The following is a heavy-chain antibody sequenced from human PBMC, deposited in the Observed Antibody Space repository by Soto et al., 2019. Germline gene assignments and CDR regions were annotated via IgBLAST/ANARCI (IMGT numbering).Heavy chain of an antibody. V-gene: IGHV3-7*03. J-gene: IGHJ4*02. CDR1: GLSISTFW. Sequence: EVQVVESGGGLVQPGGSLRLSCVASGLSISTFWLTWVRQAPGKGLQWVANIKEDGSEIYYLDSVKGRFTISRDNAKNSVYLQMNSLRAEGTAVYYCARGWAALDSWGQGTLVTVSP. D-gene: IGHD6-6*01. CDR2: IKEDGSEI. CDR3: ARGWAALDS.